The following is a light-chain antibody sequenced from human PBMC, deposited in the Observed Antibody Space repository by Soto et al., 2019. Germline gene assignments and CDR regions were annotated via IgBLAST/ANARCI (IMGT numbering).Light chain of an antibody. CDR3: QQCSSYPYT. Sequence: DIQMTQSPSTLSASVGDRVTITCRASQTIGNWLTWYQQKPGKAPKLLIYDASILEGGVPSRFSGSGSGTEFTLTISSLQPDDFATYYCQQCSSYPYTFGQGTKVDIK. J-gene: IGKJ2*01. V-gene: IGKV1-5*01. CDR1: QTIGNW. CDR2: DAS.